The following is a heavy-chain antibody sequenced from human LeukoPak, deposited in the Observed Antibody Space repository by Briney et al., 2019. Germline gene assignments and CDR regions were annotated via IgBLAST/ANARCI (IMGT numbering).Heavy chain of an antibody. J-gene: IGHJ4*02. V-gene: IGHV4-39*01. CDR1: GGSISSSNYS. CDR3: ASSSTWYGSGIDN. Sequence: PSETLSLTCTVSGGSISSSNYSWGWIRQPAGKGLEWIGSISYSGSTYYNPSLKSRVTISVDTSKNQFSLKLSSVTAADTAVYYCASSSTWYGSGIDNWGQGTLVTVSS. CDR2: ISYSGST. D-gene: IGHD6-13*01.